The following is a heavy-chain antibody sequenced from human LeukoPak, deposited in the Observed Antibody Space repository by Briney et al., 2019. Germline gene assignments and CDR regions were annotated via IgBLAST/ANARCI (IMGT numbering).Heavy chain of an antibody. D-gene: IGHD6-6*01. CDR1: GYTFTSYY. CDR3: ARVSASSYWYFDL. V-gene: IGHV1-18*04. J-gene: IGHJ2*01. CDR2: ISTYNGNT. Sequence: ASVKVSCKASGYTFTSYYMHWVRQAPGQGLEWMGWISTYNGNTNYAQKLQGRVTMTTDTSTSTAYMQLRSLRSDDTAVYYCARVSASSYWYFDLWGRGTLVTVSS.